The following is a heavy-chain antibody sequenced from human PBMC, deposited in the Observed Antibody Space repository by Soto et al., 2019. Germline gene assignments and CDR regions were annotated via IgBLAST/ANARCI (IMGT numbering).Heavy chain of an antibody. CDR3: ARDWPISDGMHV. CDR2: ISYDGSNK. Sequence: QVQLVESGGGVVQPGRSLRLSCAASGFTFSSYAMHWVRQAPGKGLEWVAVISYDGSNKYYADSVKGRFTISRDNSKNTLYLQMNSLRAEDTAVYYCARDWPISDGMHVWGQWTTVTVSS. V-gene: IGHV3-30-3*01. CDR1: GFTFSSYA. D-gene: IGHD3-16*02. J-gene: IGHJ6*02.